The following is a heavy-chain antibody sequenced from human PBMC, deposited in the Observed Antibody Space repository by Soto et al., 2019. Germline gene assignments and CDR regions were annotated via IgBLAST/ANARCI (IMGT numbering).Heavy chain of an antibody. Sequence: ASVKVSCKASGYTFTSYGISWVRQAPGQGLEWMGWISAYNGNTNYAQKLQGRVTMTTDTSTRKAYMALRSLRSDDTAVYYCARAPGIYGSGSPVGYWGQGTLVTVSS. CDR2: ISAYNGNT. CDR3: ARAPGIYGSGSPVGY. D-gene: IGHD3-10*01. J-gene: IGHJ4*02. CDR1: GYTFTSYG. V-gene: IGHV1-18*01.